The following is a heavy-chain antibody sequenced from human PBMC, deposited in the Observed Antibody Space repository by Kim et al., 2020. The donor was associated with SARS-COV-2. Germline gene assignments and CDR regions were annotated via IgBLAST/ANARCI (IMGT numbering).Heavy chain of an antibody. CDR3: ATTTSTTGT. Sequence: GGSLRLSCAASGFPFANYWMNWVRQAPGEGLECVASIKQDGSEKYYVDSVKGRFSISRDNAKNSLYLQMNSLRAEDTALYYCATTTSTTGTWGQGTLVTVSS. D-gene: IGHD3-9*01. V-gene: IGHV3-7*03. J-gene: IGHJ5*02. CDR2: IKQDGSEK. CDR1: GFPFANYW.